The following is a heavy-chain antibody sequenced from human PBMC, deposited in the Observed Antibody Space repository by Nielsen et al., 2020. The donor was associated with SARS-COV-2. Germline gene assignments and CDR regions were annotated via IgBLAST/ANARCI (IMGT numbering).Heavy chain of an antibody. J-gene: IGHJ1*01. V-gene: IGHV4-39*01. D-gene: IGHD5-12*01. CDR2: INYRGRT. CDR3: ARHGGYPPDAIEYFQH. Sequence: SETLSLTCSVSGDSISSNNYYWGWIRQSPGKGLEWIGNINYRGRTFYNPSLESRATISVDTSKNQFSMTVSAVTAADTAVYYCARHGGYPPDAIEYFQHWGQGTLVTVSS. CDR1: GDSISSNNYY.